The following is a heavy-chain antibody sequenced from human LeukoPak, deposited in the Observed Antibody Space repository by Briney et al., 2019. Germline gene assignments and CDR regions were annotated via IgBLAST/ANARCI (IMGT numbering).Heavy chain of an antibody. J-gene: IGHJ5*02. CDR3: ARRQDIVVVVAAPYGDYGWFDP. CDR1: GGSISSSSYY. D-gene: IGHD2-15*01. Sequence: SETLSLTCTVSGGSISSSSYYWGWIRQPPGKGLEWIGSIYYRGSTYYNPSLKSRVTISVDTSKNQFSLKLSSATAADTAVYYCARRQDIVVVVAAPYGDYGWFDPWGQGTLVTVSS. V-gene: IGHV4-39*01. CDR2: IYYRGST.